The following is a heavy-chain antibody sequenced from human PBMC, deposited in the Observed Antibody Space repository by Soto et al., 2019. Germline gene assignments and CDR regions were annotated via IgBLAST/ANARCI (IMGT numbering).Heavy chain of an antibody. CDR1: GYTFTNFG. Sequence: QVQLVQSGAEVKKPGASVKVSCKASGYTFTNFGISWVRQAPGQGLEWMGWISAYNGNTNYAQNFQGRVTMTTDTSLSTAYLAPRGLSSDDTAVYYCARGGTPIDYWCQGTLGTGSS. CDR2: ISAYNGNT. D-gene: IGHD3-16*01. V-gene: IGHV1-18*01. J-gene: IGHJ4*02. CDR3: ARGGTPIDY.